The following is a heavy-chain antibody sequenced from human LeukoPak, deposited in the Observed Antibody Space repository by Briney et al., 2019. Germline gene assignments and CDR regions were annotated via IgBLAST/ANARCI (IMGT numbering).Heavy chain of an antibody. D-gene: IGHD6-13*01. CDR2: IKQDGSEK. CDR3: ARNIAAAAPYYFDY. CDR1: GFTFSSYW. J-gene: IGHJ4*02. V-gene: IGHV3-7*01. Sequence: GGSLRLSCAASGFTFSSYWMSWVRQAPGKGREWVANIKQDGSEKYYVDSVKGRFTISRDNAKNSLYLQMNSLRAEDTAVYYCARNIAAAAPYYFDYWGQGTLVTVSS.